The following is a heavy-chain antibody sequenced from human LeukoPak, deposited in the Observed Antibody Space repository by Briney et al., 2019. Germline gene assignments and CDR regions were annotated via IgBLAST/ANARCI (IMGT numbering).Heavy chain of an antibody. J-gene: IGHJ6*02. CDR1: GFTVSSNY. CDR2: IYSGGST. Sequence: GGSLRLSCAASGFTVSSNYMSWVRQAPGKGLEWVSVIYSGGSTYYADSVKGRLTISRDNSKNTLYLQMNSLRAEDTAVYYCASTTPTYYYGMDVWGQGTTVTVSS. D-gene: IGHD4-17*01. V-gene: IGHV3-53*01. CDR3: ASTTPTYYYGMDV.